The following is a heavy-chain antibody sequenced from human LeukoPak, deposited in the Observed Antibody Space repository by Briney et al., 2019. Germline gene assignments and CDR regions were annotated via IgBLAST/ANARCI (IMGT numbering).Heavy chain of an antibody. CDR2: ISGSGGST. CDR3: AKDSLVGGWLVGYSFDS. CDR1: GFTFSSYA. V-gene: IGHV3-23*01. D-gene: IGHD6-19*01. J-gene: IGHJ4*02. Sequence: GGSLRLSCAASGFTFSSYAMSWVRQAPGKGLEWVSAISGSGGSTYYADSVKGRFTISRDNSKNTLFLRMNSLRAEDTAVYYCAKDSLVGGWLVGYSFDSWGQGTLVTVSS.